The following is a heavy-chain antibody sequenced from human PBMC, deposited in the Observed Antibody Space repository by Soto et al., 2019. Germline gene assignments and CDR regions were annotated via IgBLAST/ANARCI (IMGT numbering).Heavy chain of an antibody. V-gene: IGHV1-18*01. D-gene: IGHD6-13*01. CDR2: ISGYNGNT. J-gene: IGHJ4*02. Sequence: QVQLVQSGAEVKKPGASVKVSCKASGYTFTSYGISWVRQAPGQGLEWMGWISGYNGNTKYAQKLQGRVTITTDTSTSTAYMELRSLRSADTAVYYCARETSIAAADYWGQGTLVTVSS. CDR1: GYTFTSYG. CDR3: ARETSIAAADY.